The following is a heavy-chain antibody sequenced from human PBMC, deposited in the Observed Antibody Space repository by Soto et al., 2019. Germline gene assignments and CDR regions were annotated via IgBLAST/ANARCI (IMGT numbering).Heavy chain of an antibody. D-gene: IGHD3-3*01. CDR3: AKDGGVTYYDFWSGYYGYYFDY. J-gene: IGHJ4*02. CDR2: ISGSGGST. V-gene: IGHV3-23*01. CDR1: GFTFSSYA. Sequence: EVQLLESGGGLVQPGGSLRLSCAASGFTFSSYAMSWVRQAPGKGLEWVSTISGSGGSTYYADSVKGRFTISRDNSKNTLYLPMNSLRAEDTAVYYCAKDGGVTYYDFWSGYYGYYFDYWGQGTLVTVSS.